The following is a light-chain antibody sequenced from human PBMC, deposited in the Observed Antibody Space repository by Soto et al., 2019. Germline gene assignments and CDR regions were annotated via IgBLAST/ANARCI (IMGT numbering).Light chain of an antibody. Sequence: NFMLTQPHSVSESPGKTVTISCTGSSGSIASNYVQWYQQRPGSAPTTVIYEDNQRPSGVPDRFSGSIDSSSNSASLTISGLKTEDEDDYYCQSYDSSNQGVFGSGTQLTVL. V-gene: IGLV6-57*02. CDR3: QSYDSSNQGV. CDR2: EDN. CDR1: SGSIASNY. J-gene: IGLJ6*01.